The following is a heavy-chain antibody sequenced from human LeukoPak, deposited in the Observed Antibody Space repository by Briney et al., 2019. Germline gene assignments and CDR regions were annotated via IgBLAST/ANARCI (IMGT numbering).Heavy chain of an antibody. Sequence: GASVKVSCKASGYTFTSYDINWVRQATGQGLEWMGWISAYNGNTNYAQKLQGRVTMTTDTSTTTAYMELRSLRSDDTAVYYCARLLQGWELNYYYSYMDVWGKGTTVTISS. CDR1: GYTFTSYD. J-gene: IGHJ6*03. D-gene: IGHD4-23*01. CDR3: ARLLQGWELNYYYSYMDV. CDR2: ISAYNGNT. V-gene: IGHV1-18*01.